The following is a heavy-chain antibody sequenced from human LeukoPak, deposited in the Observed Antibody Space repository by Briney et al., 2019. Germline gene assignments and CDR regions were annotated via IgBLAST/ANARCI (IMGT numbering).Heavy chain of an antibody. V-gene: IGHV3-30*04. CDR2: ISYDGSNK. Sequence: GGSLRLSCAASGFTFSSYAMHWVRQAPGKGLEWVAVISYDGSNKYYADSVRGRFTISRDNSKNTLYLQMNSLRAEDTAVYYCARSNYYDSSGYYYWGQGTLVTVSS. CDR3: ARSNYYDSSGYYY. D-gene: IGHD3-22*01. J-gene: IGHJ4*02. CDR1: GFTFSSYA.